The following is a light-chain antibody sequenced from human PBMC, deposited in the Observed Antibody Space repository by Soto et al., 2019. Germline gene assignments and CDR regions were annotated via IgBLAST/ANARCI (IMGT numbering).Light chain of an antibody. J-gene: IGKJ1*01. CDR2: DAS. V-gene: IGKV3-15*01. Sequence: EIVMTQSPAILSVSPGERATLSCRASQSVSRNVAWYQQKPGQAPRLLIYDASTRATGISVRFSGSGSGTEFTLTISGLQSEDFAVYYCQQYNNWLWTFGQGTKVEIK. CDR3: QQYNNWLWT. CDR1: QSVSRN.